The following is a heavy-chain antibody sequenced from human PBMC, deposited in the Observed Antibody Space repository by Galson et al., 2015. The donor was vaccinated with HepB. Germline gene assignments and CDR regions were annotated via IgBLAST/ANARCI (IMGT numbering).Heavy chain of an antibody. CDR3: ARGSEGFYESSGYYCGDY. J-gene: IGHJ4*02. D-gene: IGHD3-22*01. CDR1: GFTFRSYW. CDR2: IKEDESET. Sequence: SLRLSCAASGFTFRSYWMSWVRQAPGKGLEWVANIKEDESETYYVDSVKGRFTISRDNAKNSLYLQTNSLRAEDTAVYYCARGSEGFYESSGYYCGDYWGQGTLVTVSS. V-gene: IGHV3-7*03.